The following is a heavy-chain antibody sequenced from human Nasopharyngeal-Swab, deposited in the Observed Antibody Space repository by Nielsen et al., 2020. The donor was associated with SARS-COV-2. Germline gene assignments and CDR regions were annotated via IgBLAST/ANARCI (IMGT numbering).Heavy chain of an antibody. CDR2: INHSGST. CDR1: GGSFSGYY. J-gene: IGHJ3*02. D-gene: IGHD6-6*01. Sequence: SETLSLTCAVYGGSFSGYYWSWIRQPPGKGLEWIGEINHSGSTNYNPSLKSRVTISVDTSKNQFSLKLSSVTAADTAVYYCARRKYRRAFDIWGQGTMVTVSS. V-gene: IGHV4-34*01. CDR3: ARRKYRRAFDI.